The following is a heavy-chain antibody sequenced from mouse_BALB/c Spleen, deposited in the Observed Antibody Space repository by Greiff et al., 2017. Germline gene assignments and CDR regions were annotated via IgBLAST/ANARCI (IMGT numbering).Heavy chain of an antibody. V-gene: IGHV5-17*02. J-gene: IGHJ3*01. D-gene: IGHD2-3*01. CDR1: GFTFSSFG. Sequence: EVHLVESGGGLVQPGGSRKLSFAASGFTFSSFGMPWVRQAPEKGLEWVAYISSGSSTIYYADTVKGRFTISRDNPKNTLFLQMTSLRSEDTAMYYCARGIDGPFAYWGQGTLVTVSA. CDR3: ARGIDGPFAY. CDR2: ISSGSSTI.